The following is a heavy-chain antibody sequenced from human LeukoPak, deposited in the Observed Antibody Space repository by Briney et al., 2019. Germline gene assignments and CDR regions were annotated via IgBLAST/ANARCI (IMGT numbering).Heavy chain of an antibody. D-gene: IGHD2-8*01. CDR3: AREPDVYGSWYFDL. Sequence: GGSLRLSCAASGFTLSSHDVHWVRQVPGKGLEWISAINVAGNTYCSDSVKGRFSVSRDNAKNSVHLQMTSLRAGDTAVYHCAREPDVYGSWYFDLWGRGTQVTVSS. CDR1: GFTLSSHD. CDR2: INVAGNT. V-gene: IGHV3-13*01. J-gene: IGHJ2*01.